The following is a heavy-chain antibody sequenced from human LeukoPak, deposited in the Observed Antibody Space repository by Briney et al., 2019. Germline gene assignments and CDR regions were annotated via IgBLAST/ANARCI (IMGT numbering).Heavy chain of an antibody. V-gene: IGHV3-33*01. CDR1: GFTFSSHV. Sequence: GRTLSLSCAASGFTFSSHVIHWVRQAPGKGLEWVAVMWYDGSNSYYEESVKGRFTISRDLFKSTLYLQMTSLRVEDTAVYYCARSRHFDWFFDLWGQGTLVTVSS. CDR2: MWYDGSNS. CDR3: ARSRHFDWFFDL. J-gene: IGHJ4*02. D-gene: IGHD3-9*01.